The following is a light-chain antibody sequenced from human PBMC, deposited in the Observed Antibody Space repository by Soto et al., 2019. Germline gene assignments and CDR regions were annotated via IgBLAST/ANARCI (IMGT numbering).Light chain of an antibody. Sequence: QSVLTQPTSVSGTPGHKVSISCSGSTSNLGGNTVNWYQQLPGTAPKLLIYTNNQRPSGVPDRFSGSKSGTSASLAISDLRSEDEADFHCAAWDGSLNAVVFGGGTKVTVL. V-gene: IGLV1-44*01. J-gene: IGLJ2*01. CDR2: TNN. CDR3: AAWDGSLNAVV. CDR1: TSNLGGNT.